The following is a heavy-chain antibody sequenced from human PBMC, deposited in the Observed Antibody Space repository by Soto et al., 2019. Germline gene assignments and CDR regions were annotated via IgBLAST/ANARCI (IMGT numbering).Heavy chain of an antibody. J-gene: IGHJ5*02. CDR3: ARDRSTYGGGGTGEVKENWFDP. CDR2: VYYSGDT. D-gene: IGHD2-8*01. V-gene: IGHV4-59*01. CDR1: GGSISRYY. Sequence: PSETLSLTCSVSGGSISRYYWSWIRQPPGKGLEWIGYVYYSGDTGYNPSLQSRVTMAVDTSKNQVSLKLTSVTAADTAVYYCARDRSTYGGGGTGEVKENWFDPWGQGALVTVSS.